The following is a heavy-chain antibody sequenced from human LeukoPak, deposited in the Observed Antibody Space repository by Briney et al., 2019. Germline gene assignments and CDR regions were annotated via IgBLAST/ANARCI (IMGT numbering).Heavy chain of an antibody. CDR3: ARVDTAIAFDY. D-gene: IGHD5-18*01. CDR1: GGTFSSYA. J-gene: IGHJ4*02. V-gene: IGHV1-69*04. CDR2: IIPIFGIA. Sequence: SVKVSCKASGGTFSSYAISWVRQAPGQGLEWMGRIIPIFGIANYAQKFQGRVTITADKSTSTAYMELSSLRSEDTAVYYCARVDTAIAFDYLGQGTLVTVSS.